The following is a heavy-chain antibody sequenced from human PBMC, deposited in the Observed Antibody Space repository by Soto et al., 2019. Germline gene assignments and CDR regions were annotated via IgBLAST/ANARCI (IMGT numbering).Heavy chain of an antibody. CDR2: INPNGGGT. CDR3: ARESVGATATLDYYYFYMDV. Sequence: VQLVQSGAEVKKPGASVKVSCKTSGDSFNDYYIHWVRQAPGQGLEWMGWINPNGGGTKYAQKFQGRVTVTRDTSIRTVYMELSSLRSGATAVYYCARESVGATATLDYYYFYMDVWGKGTTVTVSS. J-gene: IGHJ6*03. CDR1: GDSFNDYY. V-gene: IGHV1-2*02. D-gene: IGHD1-26*01.